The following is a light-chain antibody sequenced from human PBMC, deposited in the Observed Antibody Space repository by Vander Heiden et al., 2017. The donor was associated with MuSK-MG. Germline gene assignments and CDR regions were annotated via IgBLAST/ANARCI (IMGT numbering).Light chain of an antibody. Sequence: ELVLTQSPGTLSLSPGERATLSCRASQSISGSYVAWYQQKPGQAPRLLIYGASFRATGIPVRFSGSGSGTDFTLTISRLEPEDSAVYYCHQDGFSPLTFGQGTKVEI. V-gene: IGKV3-20*01. J-gene: IGKJ1*01. CDR1: QSISGSY. CDR3: HQDGFSPLT. CDR2: GAS.